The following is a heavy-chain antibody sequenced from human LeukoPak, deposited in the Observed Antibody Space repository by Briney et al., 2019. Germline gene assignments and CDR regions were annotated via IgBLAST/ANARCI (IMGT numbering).Heavy chain of an antibody. Sequence: GASLRLSCAASGFTFSNYAMSWVRQAPGKGLKWVSAVSGRDDSTYYADSVKGRFTISRDNSKNTLYPQMNSLRAEDTAVYYCAKWGDYDILTGYYDSDYWGQGTLVTVSS. J-gene: IGHJ4*02. V-gene: IGHV3-23*01. CDR2: VSGRDDST. CDR1: GFTFSNYA. D-gene: IGHD3-9*01. CDR3: AKWGDYDILTGYYDSDY.